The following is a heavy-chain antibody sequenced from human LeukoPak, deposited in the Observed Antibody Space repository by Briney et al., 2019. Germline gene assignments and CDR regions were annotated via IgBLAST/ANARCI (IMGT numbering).Heavy chain of an antibody. J-gene: IGHJ4*02. CDR3: ARHNWHQHATGV. CDR1: GDSITSYG. V-gene: IGHV4-59*08. Sequence: SETLSLSCTVSGDSITSYGWSWIRQPPGKGLEWIGYIYDSGSTNYNPSLKSRVTISVDTSKNQFSLKLSSVTAADTAVYYCARHNWHQHATGVWGQGTLVTVSS. D-gene: IGHD6-13*01. CDR2: IYDSGST.